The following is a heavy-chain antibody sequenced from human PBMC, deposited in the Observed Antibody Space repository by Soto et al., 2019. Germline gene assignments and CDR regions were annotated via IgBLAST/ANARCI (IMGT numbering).Heavy chain of an antibody. CDR3: AREVRVLRFLEWSP. J-gene: IGHJ4*02. CDR1: GFTFSSYW. D-gene: IGHD3-3*01. V-gene: IGHV3-74*01. CDR2: INSDGSST. Sequence: GGSLRLSCAASGFTFSSYWMHWVRQAPGKGLVWVSRINSDGSSTSYADSVKGRFTISRDNAKNTLYLQMNSLRAEDTAVYYCAREVRVLRFLEWSPRGQGTLVTVSS.